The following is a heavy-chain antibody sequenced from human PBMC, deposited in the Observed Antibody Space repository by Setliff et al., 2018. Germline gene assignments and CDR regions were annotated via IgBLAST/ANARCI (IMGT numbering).Heavy chain of an antibody. CDR1: GGSFSGYY. CDR2: IYYSGST. J-gene: IGHJ4*02. V-gene: IGHV4-34*01. CDR3: ARPLGASYYFDY. Sequence: SETLSLTCAVYGGSFSGYYWSWIRQPPGKGLEWIGSIYYSGSTYYNPSLKSRVTISVDTSKNQFSLKLSSVTAADTAVYYCARPLGASYYFDYWGQGTLVTVSS. D-gene: IGHD3-16*01.